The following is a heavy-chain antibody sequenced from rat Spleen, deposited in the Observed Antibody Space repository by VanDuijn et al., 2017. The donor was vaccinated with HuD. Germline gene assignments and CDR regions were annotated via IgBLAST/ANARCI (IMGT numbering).Heavy chain of an antibody. Sequence: EVQLVESGGGLVQPGSPLKLSCAASGFTFSNYGMHWIRQALTKGLEWVASITPSGNITYYRDSVKGRFTISRDNAKSTLYLQMDSLRSEDTATYYCTTGSGYNYRYFDFWGPGTMVTVSS. V-gene: IGHV5-19*01. CDR1: GFTFSNYG. D-gene: IGHD1-4*01. J-gene: IGHJ1*01. CDR2: ITPSGNIT. CDR3: TTGSGYNYRYFDF.